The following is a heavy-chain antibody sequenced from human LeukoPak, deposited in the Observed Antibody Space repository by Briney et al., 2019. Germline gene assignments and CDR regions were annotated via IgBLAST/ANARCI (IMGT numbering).Heavy chain of an antibody. Sequence: PSETLSLTCAVSGYSISSGYYWGWIRQPPGKGLEWIGSIYHSGSTYYNPSLKSRVTISVDTSKNQSSLKLSSVTAADTAVYYCARVVPAAINYYYYMDVWGKGTTVTVSS. J-gene: IGHJ6*03. CDR3: ARVVPAAINYYYYMDV. CDR2: IYHSGST. CDR1: GYSISSGYY. D-gene: IGHD2-2*01. V-gene: IGHV4-38-2*01.